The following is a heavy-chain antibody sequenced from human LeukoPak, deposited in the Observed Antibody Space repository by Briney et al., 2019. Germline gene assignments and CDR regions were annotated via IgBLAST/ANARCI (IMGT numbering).Heavy chain of an antibody. CDR3: ARGLSSGWYEFRDAFDI. Sequence: PETLSLTCTVSGGSISSYYWSWIRQPAGKGLEWIGRIYTSGSTNYNPSLKSRVTMSVDTSKNQFSLKLSSVTAADTAVYYCARGLSSGWYEFRDAFDIWGQGTMVTVSS. CDR1: GGSISSYY. D-gene: IGHD6-19*01. J-gene: IGHJ3*02. V-gene: IGHV4-4*07. CDR2: IYTSGST.